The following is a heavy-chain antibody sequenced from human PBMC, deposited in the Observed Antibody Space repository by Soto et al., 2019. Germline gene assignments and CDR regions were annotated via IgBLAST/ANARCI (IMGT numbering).Heavy chain of an antibody. J-gene: IGHJ3*02. Sequence: PGGSLRLSCAASGFSFSSYAMHWVRQAPGKGLEYVSAISSNGGITYYANSVTGRFTISRDNSENTLYLQMGSLRGEDMAVYYCARATPTTDDAFDIWGQGTMVTVS. CDR1: GFSFSSYA. V-gene: IGHV3-64*01. D-gene: IGHD1-1*01. CDR2: ISSNGGIT. CDR3: ARATPTTDDAFDI.